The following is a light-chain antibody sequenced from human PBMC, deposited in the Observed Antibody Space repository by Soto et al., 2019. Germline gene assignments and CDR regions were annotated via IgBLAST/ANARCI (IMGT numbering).Light chain of an antibody. J-gene: IGLJ3*02. V-gene: IGLV1-47*01. CDR1: SSNIGSNY. Sequence: QSVLTQPPSASGTPGQRVTISCSGSSSNIGSNYVYWYQQLPGTAPKLLIYRNNQRPSGVPDRFSGSKSGPSASLAISGLRSEDEADYYCVAWDGSLSGWVFGGGTKLTVL. CDR2: RNN. CDR3: VAWDGSLSGWV.